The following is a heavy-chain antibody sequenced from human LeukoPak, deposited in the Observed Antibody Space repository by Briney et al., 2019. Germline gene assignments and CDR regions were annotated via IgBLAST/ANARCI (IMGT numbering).Heavy chain of an antibody. CDR2: MNPNSGNT. J-gene: IGHJ6*03. D-gene: IGHD1-26*01. V-gene: IGHV1-8*03. Sequence: GASVKVSCKASGYTFTSYDINWVRQATGQGLEWMGWMNPNSGNTGYAQKFQGRVTITRNTSISTAYMELSSLRSEDTAVYYCARFSSYSGSYIDYMDVRGQGTTVTVSS. CDR1: GYTFTSYD. CDR3: ARFSSYSGSYIDYMDV.